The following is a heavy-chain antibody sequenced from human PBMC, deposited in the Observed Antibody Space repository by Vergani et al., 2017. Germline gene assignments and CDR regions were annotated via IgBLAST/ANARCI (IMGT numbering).Heavy chain of an antibody. Sequence: QVQLVESGGGVVQRGGSLRLPCATSGFTLSNYDMQWIRQGPGKGLEFVGFIQFDGSNQYYADSVKGRFTLSRDFSKNTLFLQMNSLRTDDTATYYCSKHFRGWGIDYWGQGTQVIVSS. D-gene: IGHD3-16*01. CDR1: GFTLSNYD. J-gene: IGHJ4*02. V-gene: IGHV3-30*02. CDR2: IQFDGSNQ. CDR3: SKHFRGWGIDY.